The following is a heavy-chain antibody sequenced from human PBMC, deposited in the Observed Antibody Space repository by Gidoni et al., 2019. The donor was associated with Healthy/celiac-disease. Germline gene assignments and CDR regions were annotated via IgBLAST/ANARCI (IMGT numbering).Heavy chain of an antibody. J-gene: IGHJ5*02. CDR1: GSISSSSYH. CDR3: ARPNGDFWSGYYGGDWFDP. Sequence: GSISSSSYHWGWIRQPPGKGLEWIGSIYSSGSTYYNPSLKSRVTISVDTSKNQFSLKLSSVTAADTAVYYCARPNGDFWSGYYGGDWFDPWGQGTLVTVSS. CDR2: IYSSGST. D-gene: IGHD3-3*01. V-gene: IGHV4-39*01.